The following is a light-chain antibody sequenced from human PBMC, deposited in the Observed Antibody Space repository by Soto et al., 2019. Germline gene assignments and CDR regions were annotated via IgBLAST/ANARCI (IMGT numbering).Light chain of an antibody. J-gene: IGKJ1*01. CDR2: DAS. Sequence: DLQMTQSPSTLSASVGDILTITCRASQSISSWLAWYQQKPGKAPKLLIYDASNLESGVPSRFSGGGSGTEFSLTISSLQPDDFATYYCQQYNYFWAFGQGTKVDIK. CDR1: QSISSW. V-gene: IGKV1-5*01. CDR3: QQYNYFWA.